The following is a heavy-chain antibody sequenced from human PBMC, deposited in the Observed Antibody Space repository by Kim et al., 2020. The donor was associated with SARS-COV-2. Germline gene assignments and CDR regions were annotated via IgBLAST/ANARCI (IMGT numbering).Heavy chain of an antibody. CDR3: ARELVFDTVNCTNGVCESF. D-gene: IGHD2-8*01. J-gene: IGHJ4*02. Sequence: ASVKVSCKASGYTFTSYAMNWVRQAPGQGLEWMGWINTNTGNPTYAQGFTGRFVFSLDTSVSTAYLQISSLKAEDTAVYYCARELVFDTVNCTNGVCESFWGQGPLVTVSS. CDR1: GYTFTSYA. V-gene: IGHV7-4-1*02. CDR2: INTNTGNP.